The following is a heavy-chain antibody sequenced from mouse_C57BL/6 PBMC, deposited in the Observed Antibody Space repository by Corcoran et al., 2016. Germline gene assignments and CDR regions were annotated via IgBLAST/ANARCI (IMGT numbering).Heavy chain of an antibody. CDR2: INTYSGVP. D-gene: IGHD1-1*01. J-gene: IGHJ4*01. CDR1: GYTFTTYG. CDR3: ARSTTVVAPGAMDY. Sequence: QIQLVQSGPELKKPGETVKISCKASGYTFTTYGMSWVKQAPGKGLKWMGWINTYSGVPTYADDFKGRFAFSLETSASTAYLQINNLKNEDTATYICARSTTVVAPGAMDYWGQGTSVTVSS. V-gene: IGHV9-3*01.